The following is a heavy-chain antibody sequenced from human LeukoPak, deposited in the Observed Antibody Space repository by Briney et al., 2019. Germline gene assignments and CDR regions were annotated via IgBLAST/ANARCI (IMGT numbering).Heavy chain of an antibody. CDR3: ARGERLGPDF. CDR1: GDSIIGYY. V-gene: IGHV4-59*01. J-gene: IGHJ4*02. D-gene: IGHD1-1*01. Sequence: SETLSLTCTVSGDSIIGYYWSWIRQPPGKGLVWIGYIHYSGSSNYNPSLQSRVTISVDTSRGHFSLKLSSATAADTAVYYCARGERLGPDFWGQGTLVTVSS. CDR2: IHYSGSS.